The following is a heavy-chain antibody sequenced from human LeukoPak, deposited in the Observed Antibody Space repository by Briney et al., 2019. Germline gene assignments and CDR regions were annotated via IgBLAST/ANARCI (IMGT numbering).Heavy chain of an antibody. CDR3: ARAVSWTDYYYYMDV. Sequence: SETLSLTCIVSGDSISNSNLYWGWIRQPPGKGLEWIGYIYYSGSTNYNPSLKSRVTISVDTSKNQFSLKLSSVTAADTAVYYCARAVSWTDYYYYMDVWGKGTTVTVSS. V-gene: IGHV4-61*05. CDR2: IYYSGST. CDR1: GDSISNSNLY. D-gene: IGHD6-13*01. J-gene: IGHJ6*03.